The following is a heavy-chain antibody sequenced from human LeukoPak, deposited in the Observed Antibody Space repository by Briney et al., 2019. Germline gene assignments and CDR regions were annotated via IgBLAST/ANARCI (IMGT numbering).Heavy chain of an antibody. CDR3: ARDISAYGDYDYFDY. Sequence: ASVKVSCKASGYTFTAYSMYWVRQAPGQGLEWMGWINPSSGGTNYAQKFQGRVAMTRDTSISTAYMELGGLKSDDTAVYYCARDISAYGDYDYFDYWGQGTLVTVSS. J-gene: IGHJ4*02. V-gene: IGHV1-2*02. CDR1: GYTFTAYS. CDR2: INPSSGGT. D-gene: IGHD4-17*01.